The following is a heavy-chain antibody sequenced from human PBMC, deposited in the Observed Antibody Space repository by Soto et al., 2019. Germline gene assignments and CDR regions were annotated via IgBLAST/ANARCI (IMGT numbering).Heavy chain of an antibody. CDR2: IIPTFGTA. D-gene: IGHD6-6*01. Sequence: GASVKVSCKASGGTFSSYAISWVRQAPGQGLEWMGGIIPTFGTANYAQKFQGRVTITADESTSTAYMELSSLRSEDTAVYYCARDRRAARRYVSYYGMDVWGQGTTVTVSS. CDR1: GGTFSSYA. CDR3: ARDRRAARRYVSYYGMDV. J-gene: IGHJ6*02. V-gene: IGHV1-69*13.